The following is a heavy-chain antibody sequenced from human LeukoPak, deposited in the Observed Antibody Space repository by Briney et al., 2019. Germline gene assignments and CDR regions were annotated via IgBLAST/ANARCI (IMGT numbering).Heavy chain of an antibody. CDR2: INHSGST. CDR1: GGSFSGYY. D-gene: IGHD2-2*03. V-gene: IGHV4-34*01. CDR3: AGICIGYCSSTR. Sequence: SETLSLTCAVYGGSFSGYYWSWIRKPPGKGLEWIGEINHSGSTNYNPSLKSRVTISVDTSKNQFSLKLSSVTAADTAVYYCAGICIGYCSSTRWGQGTLVTVSS. J-gene: IGHJ4*02.